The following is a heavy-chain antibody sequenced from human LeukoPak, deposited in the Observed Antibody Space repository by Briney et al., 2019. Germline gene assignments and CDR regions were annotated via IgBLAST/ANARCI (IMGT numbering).Heavy chain of an antibody. J-gene: IGHJ4*02. V-gene: IGHV3-23*01. CDR1: GFTFSSYG. Sequence: PGGSLRLSCAASGFTFSSYGMTWVRQAAGKGLEWVSAISGSGDSTYYADSVKGRFTISRDNSKDTLYLQMNSLRAEDTAVYYCAKDLIRGKEKLNFDYWGQGTLVTVSS. CDR3: AKDLIRGKEKLNFDY. D-gene: IGHD1-26*01. CDR2: ISGSGDST.